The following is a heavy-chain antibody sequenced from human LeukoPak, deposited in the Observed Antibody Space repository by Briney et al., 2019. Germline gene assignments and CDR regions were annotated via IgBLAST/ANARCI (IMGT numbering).Heavy chain of an antibody. V-gene: IGHV3-23*01. CDR2: ISGSGGST. J-gene: IGHJ4*02. CDR1: GFTFSSYA. CDR3: ATREGDSSGSYYFDY. D-gene: IGHD3-22*01. Sequence: GGSLRLSCAASGFTFSSYAMSWVRQAPGKGLEWVSAISGSGGSTYYADSVKGRFTISRDNSKNTLYLQVSSLRADDTAVYYCATREGDSSGSYYFDYWGRGTLVTVSS.